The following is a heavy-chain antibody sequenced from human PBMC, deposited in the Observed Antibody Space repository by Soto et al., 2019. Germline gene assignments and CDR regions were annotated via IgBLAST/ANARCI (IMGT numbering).Heavy chain of an antibody. CDR3: ARLVGATAYYYYDMDV. Sequence: LRLSCAASGFTFSSYSMNWVRQAPGKGLEWVSYISGSSRTIYYADSVRGRFTISRDNDKNSLYLQMSSLRDEDTAVYFCARLVGATAYYYYDMDVWGQGTTVTVSS. J-gene: IGHJ6*02. CDR1: GFTFSSYS. CDR2: ISGSSRTI. D-gene: IGHD1-26*01. V-gene: IGHV3-48*02.